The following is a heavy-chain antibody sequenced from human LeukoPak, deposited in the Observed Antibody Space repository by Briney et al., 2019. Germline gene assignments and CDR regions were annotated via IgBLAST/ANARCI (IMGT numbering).Heavy chain of an antibody. CDR1: GGSISPLY. J-gene: IGHJ4*02. D-gene: IGHD3-10*01. CDR2: IFFTGTT. CDR3: ARGGVAAKYYFDY. V-gene: IGHV4-59*11. Sequence: SETLSLTCTVSGGSISPLYWSWIRQPPGKGLEFIGYIFFTGTTNYNPSLKSRVTLSVDTSKNQFSLKLSSVTPADTAVYYCARGGVAAKYYFDYWGRGTLVTVSS.